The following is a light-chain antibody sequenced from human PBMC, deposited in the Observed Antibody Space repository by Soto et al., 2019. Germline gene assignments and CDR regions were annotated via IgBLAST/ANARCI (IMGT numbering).Light chain of an antibody. V-gene: IGKV1-39*01. CDR2: AAS. CDR1: QSISVH. Sequence: DIQMTQSPSSLSASVGDTVTITCRASQSISVHLNWYQQKPGKVPKLLIYAASNLHSGVPSRFSGSGAEPDFALTISSLQPEDFATYYCQQSYITPYTFGQGTRLEIK. CDR3: QQSYITPYT. J-gene: IGKJ2*01.